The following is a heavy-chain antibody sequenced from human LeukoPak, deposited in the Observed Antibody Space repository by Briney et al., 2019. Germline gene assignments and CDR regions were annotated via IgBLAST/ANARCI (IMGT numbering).Heavy chain of an antibody. V-gene: IGHV3-53*01. CDR3: ARAKPKNMVRGLIMRRESRYYFDY. J-gene: IGHJ4*02. D-gene: IGHD3-10*01. CDR1: GFTLSSNY. Sequence: GGSLTLSCAASGFTLSSNYMSWVRQAPGKGLEWVSVIYRGGSTYYQDCVKVRFTISRDNYKSTLYIQMNSLRDEDTAVYYCARAKPKNMVRGLIMRRESRYYFDYWGQGTLVTVSS. CDR2: IYRGGST.